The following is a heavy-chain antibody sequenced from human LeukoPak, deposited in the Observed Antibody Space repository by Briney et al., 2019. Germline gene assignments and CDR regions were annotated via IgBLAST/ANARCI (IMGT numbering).Heavy chain of an antibody. J-gene: IGHJ4*02. CDR1: GGTFSSYA. V-gene: IGHV1-69*01. D-gene: IGHD2-21*01. CDR2: IIPIFGTA. CDR3: ARGGGEAFVY. Sequence: GASVKVSCKASGGTFSSYAISWVRQAPGQGLESMGGIIPIFGTADYAQKFQGRVTITADESTSTAYMELSSLRSEDTAVYYCARGGGEAFVYWGQGTLVTVSS.